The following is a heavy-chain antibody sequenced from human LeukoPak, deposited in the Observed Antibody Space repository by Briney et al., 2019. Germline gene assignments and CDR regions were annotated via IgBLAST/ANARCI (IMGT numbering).Heavy chain of an antibody. V-gene: IGHV7-4-1*02. Sequence: ASVKVSCKASGYTFTSYAMNWVRQAPGQGLEWMGWINTNTGNPTYAQGFTGRFVFSLDTSVSTAYLQISSLKAEDTAVYYCARGTDSSGPYYFDYWGQGTLVTVSS. J-gene: IGHJ4*02. CDR2: INTNTGNP. D-gene: IGHD6-19*01. CDR1: GYTFTSYA. CDR3: ARGTDSSGPYYFDY.